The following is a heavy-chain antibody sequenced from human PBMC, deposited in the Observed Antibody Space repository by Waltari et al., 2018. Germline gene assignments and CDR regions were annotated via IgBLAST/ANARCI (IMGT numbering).Heavy chain of an antibody. CDR3: ARDPSIAARSYYYYGMDV. CDR2: ISAYNGNT. D-gene: IGHD6-6*01. J-gene: IGHJ6*02. V-gene: IGHV1-18*01. Sequence: QVQLVQSGAEVTKPGASVKVSCKASGYTFTSHGISWVRQAPGQGLEWMGWISAYNGNTNYAQKLQGRVTMTTDTSTSTAYMELRSLRSDDTAVYYCARDPSIAARSYYYYGMDVWGQGTTVTVSS. CDR1: GYTFTSHG.